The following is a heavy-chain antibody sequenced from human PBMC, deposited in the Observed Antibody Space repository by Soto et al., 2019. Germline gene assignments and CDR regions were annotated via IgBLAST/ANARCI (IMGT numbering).Heavy chain of an antibody. CDR3: AAGEASRRNLAPYYFDF. CDR1: GGSMRNYF. D-gene: IGHD6-13*01. CDR2: IHYSGTT. V-gene: IGHV4-59*07. Sequence: PSDTLSLTCTVSGGSMRNYFWTWIRQPPGKGLEWIGYIHYSGTTSFFPSYNPSLRSRVTISEDTSKNQFSLKWLSVTTADTAVYFCAAGEASRRNLAPYYFDFWGHGTLVTVSS. J-gene: IGHJ4*03.